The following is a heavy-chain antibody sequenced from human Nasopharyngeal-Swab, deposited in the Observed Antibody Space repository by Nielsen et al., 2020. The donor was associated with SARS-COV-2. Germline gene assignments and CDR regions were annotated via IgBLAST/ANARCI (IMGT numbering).Heavy chain of an antibody. CDR1: GFTFSSYE. J-gene: IGHJ6*02. CDR3: ARERDGMDV. Sequence: GGSLRLSCAASGFTFSSYEMNWARQAPGKGLEWVSYISSSGSTIYCADSVKGRFTISRDNAKNSLYLQMNSLRAEDTAVYYCARERDGMDVWGQGTTVTLSS. CDR2: ISSSGSTI. V-gene: IGHV3-48*03.